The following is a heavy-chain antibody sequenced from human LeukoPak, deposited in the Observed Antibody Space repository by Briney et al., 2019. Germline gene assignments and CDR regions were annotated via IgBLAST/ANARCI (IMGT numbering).Heavy chain of an antibody. J-gene: IGHJ4*02. CDR2: ISGSGSTV. CDR3: AKRDHSNYDLDY. V-gene: IGHV3-11*01. Sequence: GGSLRLSCAASGFTFSDYYMSWIRQAPGKGLEWVSYISGSGSTVYYAASVRGRFTISRDNAKNSLFLQMNSLRAEDTAVYYCAKRDHSNYDLDYWGQGTLVTVSS. D-gene: IGHD4-11*01. CDR1: GFTFSDYY.